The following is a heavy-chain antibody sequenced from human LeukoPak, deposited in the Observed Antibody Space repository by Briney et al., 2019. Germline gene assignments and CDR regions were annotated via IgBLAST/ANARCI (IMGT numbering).Heavy chain of an antibody. CDR2: ISRDGRDK. CDR1: GFTFSGYG. CDR3: AKDPRTAAAYYFDY. D-gene: IGHD6-13*01. J-gene: IGHJ4*02. V-gene: IGHV3-30*18. Sequence: TGGSLRLSCAASGFTFSGYGMHWVRQAPGKGLEWVAVISRDGRDKHHADSVKGRFTISRDNSKNTLYLQMDSLRAEDTAVYFCAKDPRTAAAYYFDYWGQGILVTVSS.